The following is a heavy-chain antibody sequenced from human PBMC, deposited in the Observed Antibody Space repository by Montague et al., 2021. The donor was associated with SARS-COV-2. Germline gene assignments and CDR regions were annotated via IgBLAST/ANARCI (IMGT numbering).Heavy chain of an antibody. V-gene: IGHV3-48*03. CDR1: GFTFSSYE. CDR3: ARGYAWIQLWLRGNYFDY. Sequence: SLRLSCAASGFTFSSYEMNWVRQAPGKGLEWVSYISSSGSTIYYADSVXGRFTISRDNAKNSLYLQMNNLRAEDTAVYYCARGYAWIQLWLRGNYFDYWGQGTLVTVSS. CDR2: ISSSGSTI. D-gene: IGHD5-18*01. J-gene: IGHJ4*02.